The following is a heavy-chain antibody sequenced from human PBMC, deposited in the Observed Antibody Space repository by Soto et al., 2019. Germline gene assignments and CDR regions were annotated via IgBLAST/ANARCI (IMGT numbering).Heavy chain of an antibody. D-gene: IGHD3-16*01. J-gene: IGHJ6*02. V-gene: IGHV3-21*01. Sequence: ESGGGLVKPGGSLRLSCAASGFTFSSYSMNWVRQAPGKGLEWVSSISSSSSYIYYADSVKGRFTISRDNAKNSLYLQMNSLRAEDTAVYYCARRQSAYDYYYYYGMDVWGQGTTVTVSS. CDR3: ARRQSAYDYYYYYGMDV. CDR1: GFTFSSYS. CDR2: ISSSSSYI.